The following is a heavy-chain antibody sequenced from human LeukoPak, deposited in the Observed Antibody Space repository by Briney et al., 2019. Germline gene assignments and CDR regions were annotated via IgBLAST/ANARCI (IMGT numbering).Heavy chain of an antibody. CDR3: ARHGELRIRYNWFDP. D-gene: IGHD1-26*01. Sequence: SETLSLTRTVSGGSISSYYWSWIRQPPGKGLEWIGYIYYSGSTNYNPSLKSRVTISVDTSKNQFSLKLSSVTAADTAAYYCARHGELRIRYNWFDPWGQGTLVTVSS. CDR2: IYYSGST. V-gene: IGHV4-59*08. CDR1: GGSISSYY. J-gene: IGHJ5*02.